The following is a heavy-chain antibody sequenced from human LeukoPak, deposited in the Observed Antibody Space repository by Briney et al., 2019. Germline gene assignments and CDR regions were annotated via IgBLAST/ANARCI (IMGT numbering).Heavy chain of an antibody. CDR2: IYPHDFNV. V-gene: IGHV5-51*01. CDR3: TRREYNDYWTAFPF. CDR1: GYIFANYW. D-gene: IGHD2/OR15-2a*01. Sequence: GESLKISCKTSGYIFANYWIAWVRQTPGKGLEWMGIIYPHDFNVKYSPSFQGHVTISVDKSVNTAYLQWNTLKASDTATYFCTRREYNDYWTAFPFWGQGTEVAVSS. J-gene: IGHJ4*02.